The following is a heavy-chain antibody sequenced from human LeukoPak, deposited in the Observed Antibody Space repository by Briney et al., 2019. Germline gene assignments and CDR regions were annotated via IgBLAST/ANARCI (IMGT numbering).Heavy chain of an antibody. D-gene: IGHD1-14*01. J-gene: IGHJ3*02. CDR2: ISYIGST. Sequence: PSETLSLTCNFSGASISGHYLTWIRQPPGKGLEGGGYISYIGSTNYNPSLKRRVTISVDTSKNQFSLKMRSVTAADPAVYYCARDQISINALDMWGQGTMVTVSS. CDR3: ARDQISINALDM. V-gene: IGHV4-59*11. CDR1: GASISGHY.